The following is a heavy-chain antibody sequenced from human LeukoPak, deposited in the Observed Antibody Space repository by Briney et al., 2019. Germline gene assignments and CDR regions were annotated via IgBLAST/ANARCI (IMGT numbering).Heavy chain of an antibody. CDR3: TTLFSSSWRAFDI. Sequence: GASVKVSCKVSGYTLTELSIQWGPQAPGKGLECMGGFDPEDGETIYAQKFQGRVTMTGDTSIDPAYMELSRLRSEDTAVYYCTTLFSSSWRAFDIWGQGTMVTVSP. CDR2: FDPEDGET. V-gene: IGHV1-24*01. CDR1: GYTLTELS. J-gene: IGHJ3*02. D-gene: IGHD6-13*01.